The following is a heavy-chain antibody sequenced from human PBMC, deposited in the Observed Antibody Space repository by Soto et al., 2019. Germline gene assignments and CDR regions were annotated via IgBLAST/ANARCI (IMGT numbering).Heavy chain of an antibody. J-gene: IGHJ4*01. Sequence: ESLKISFKGSRYSCNHYWVGWVRQKAGEGLEWMGMIHPSDPDIIYSPSFKGQVTISADKSLSTAYLQWSSLKASDTAMYYCASPMKVFGVVFLWGQGTLVTVSS. V-gene: IGHV5-51*01. CDR1: RYSCNHYW. CDR3: ASPMKVFGVVFL. D-gene: IGHD3-3*01. CDR2: IHPSDPDI.